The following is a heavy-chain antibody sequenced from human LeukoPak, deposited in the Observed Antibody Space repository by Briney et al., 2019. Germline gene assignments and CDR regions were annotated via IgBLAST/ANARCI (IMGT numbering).Heavy chain of an antibody. CDR3: ARGRRGSYLDTY. J-gene: IGHJ4*02. Sequence: SETLSLTCAVYGGSFSGYYWSWIRQPPGKGLEWIGEINHSGSTNYNPSLKSRGTISVDTSKNQFSLKLSSVTAADTAVYYCARGRRGSYLDTYWGQGTLVTVSS. CDR1: GGSFSGYY. V-gene: IGHV4-34*01. D-gene: IGHD1-26*01. CDR2: INHSGST.